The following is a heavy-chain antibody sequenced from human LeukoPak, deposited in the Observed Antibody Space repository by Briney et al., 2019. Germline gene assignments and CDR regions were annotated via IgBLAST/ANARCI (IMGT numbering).Heavy chain of an antibody. J-gene: IGHJ4*02. V-gene: IGHV3-7*01. D-gene: IGHD5-24*01. CDR2: MSPDGGEK. CDR3: ARDRGYNSFDY. Sequence: GGSLRLSCAASGFTFSSSWMNWVRQAPGKGLEWVASMSPDGGEKYYMDSVRGRFTISRDNPKNSLYLQMNSLRTEDTAVYYCARDRGYNSFDYWGQGTLVTVSS. CDR1: GFTFSSSW.